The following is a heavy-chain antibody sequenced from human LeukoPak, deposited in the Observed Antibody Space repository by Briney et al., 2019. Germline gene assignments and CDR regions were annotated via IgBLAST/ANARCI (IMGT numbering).Heavy chain of an antibody. Sequence: GGSLRLSCAASGFTFSTYAMSWVRQAPGKGLEWVSSISASGGGTYYAASVKGRFTISRDSSKNTLSLQMNSLRADDTAVYYCAKDDYGDYVRWFDPWGQGTLVTVSS. CDR1: GFTFSTYA. J-gene: IGHJ5*02. V-gene: IGHV3-23*01. D-gene: IGHD4-17*01. CDR3: AKDDYGDYVRWFDP. CDR2: ISASGGGT.